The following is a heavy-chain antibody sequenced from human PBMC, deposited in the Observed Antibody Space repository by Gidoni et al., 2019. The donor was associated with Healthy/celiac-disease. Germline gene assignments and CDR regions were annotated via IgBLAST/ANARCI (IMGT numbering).Heavy chain of an antibody. CDR3: ARGVWYGGSYYFDY. CDR2: IGTAGDT. J-gene: IGHJ4*02. V-gene: IGHV3-13*01. CDR1: GFTFSSYD. Sequence: EVQLVESGGGLVQPGGSLRLSCAASGFTFSSYDMHWVRQATGTGLEWVSAIGTAGDTYYPGSVKGRFTISRENAKNSLYLQMNSLRAGDTAVYYCARGVWYGGSYYFDYWGQGTLVTVSS. D-gene: IGHD2-8*01.